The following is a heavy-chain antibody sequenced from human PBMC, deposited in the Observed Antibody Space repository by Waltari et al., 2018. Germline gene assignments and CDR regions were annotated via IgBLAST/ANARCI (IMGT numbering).Heavy chain of an antibody. CDR2: ISRSGGTI. CDR3: ARDQEIIVGGMDV. Sequence: VQLVESGGGLVQPGGSLRPSSAAHELISRNYEMNSVRQTPGKGLEWISYISRSGGTIYYAASVEGRFTISGDNAKKSLYLQMNSLRAEDTAVYYCARDQEIIVGGMDVWGQGTAVTVSS. J-gene: IGHJ6*02. V-gene: IGHV3-48*03. D-gene: IGHD3-22*01. CDR1: ELISRNYE.